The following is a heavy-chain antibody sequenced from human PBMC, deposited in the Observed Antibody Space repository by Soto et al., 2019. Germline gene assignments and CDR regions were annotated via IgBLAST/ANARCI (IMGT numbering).Heavy chain of an antibody. Sequence: QVHLVQSGAEVKKPGASVKVSCKASGYTFTSYGITWVRQAPGQGLEWMGWISAHSGNTDYAQKLQGRVIVTRDTSTSTAYMELRSLISDDTAVYYCAGGRYGDYWGQGALVTVSS. J-gene: IGHJ4*02. D-gene: IGHD1-1*01. CDR2: ISAHSGNT. V-gene: IGHV1-18*01. CDR3: AGGRYGDY. CDR1: GYTFTSYG.